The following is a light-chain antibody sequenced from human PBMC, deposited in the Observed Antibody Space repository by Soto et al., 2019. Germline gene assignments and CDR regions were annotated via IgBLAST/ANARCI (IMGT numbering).Light chain of an antibody. V-gene: IGLV3-1*01. CDR3: QAWDSSCV. J-gene: IGLJ2*01. Sequence: ELTQPPSVSVSPGQTASITCSGDKLGDKYACWYQQKPGQSPVLVIYQNSKRPSGIPERFSGSNSGNTATLTISGTQAMDEADYYCQAWDSSCVFGGGTKLTVL. CDR1: KLGDKY. CDR2: QNS.